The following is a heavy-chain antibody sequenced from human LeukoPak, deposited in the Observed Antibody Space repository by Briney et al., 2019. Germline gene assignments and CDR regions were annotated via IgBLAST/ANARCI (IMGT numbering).Heavy chain of an antibody. V-gene: IGHV4-59*01. J-gene: IGHJ4*02. D-gene: IGHD3-10*01. Sequence: PSETLSLTCTVSGGSISSYYWSGIRQPPGKGLEWIGYIYYSGSTNYNPSLKSRVTISVDTSKNQFSLKLSSVTAADTAVYYCARLQYYYGSGSLDYWGQGTLVTVSS. CDR2: IYYSGST. CDR1: GGSISSYY. CDR3: ARLQYYYGSGSLDY.